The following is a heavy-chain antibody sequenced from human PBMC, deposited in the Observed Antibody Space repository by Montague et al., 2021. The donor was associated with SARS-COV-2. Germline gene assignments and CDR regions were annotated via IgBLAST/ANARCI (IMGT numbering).Heavy chain of an antibody. J-gene: IGHJ4*02. CDR1: GXSVSSGFYY. Sequence: SETLSLTCTVSGXSVSSGFYYWNWIRQTPGKGLEWIGHIYYTGSTNYHPSLKSRVTISVDASKTQFSLKLTSVTAADTAVYYCARDTVLVPRVPDKWGQGVLVTVSS. CDR2: IYYTGST. D-gene: IGHD2-15*01. CDR3: ARDTVLVPRVPDK. V-gene: IGHV4-61*01.